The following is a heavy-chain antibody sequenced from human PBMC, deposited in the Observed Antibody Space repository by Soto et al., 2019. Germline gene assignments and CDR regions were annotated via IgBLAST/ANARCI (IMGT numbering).Heavy chain of an antibody. V-gene: IGHV3-23*01. CDR1: GFTFSSYA. J-gene: IGHJ4*02. D-gene: IGHD6-13*01. CDR2: ISGSGGST. CDR3: AKGSSSWPTGYYFDY. Sequence: EVQLLESGGGLVQPGGSLRLSCAASGFTFSSYAMSWVRQAPGKGLEWVSAISGSGGSTYYADSVKGRFTISRDNSKNTLYLQMNRLRDEETAVYYCAKGSSSWPTGYYFDYWGQGTLVTVSS.